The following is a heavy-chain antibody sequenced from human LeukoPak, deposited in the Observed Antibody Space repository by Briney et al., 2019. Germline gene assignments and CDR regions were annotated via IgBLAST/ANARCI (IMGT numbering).Heavy chain of an antibody. Sequence: SVKVSCKASGGTFSSYAISWVRHAPGQGLELMGRIIPILGIANYAQKFQGRVTITADKSTSTAYMELSSLRSEDTAVYYCARSGDEDTAMSIDYWGQGTLVTVSS. V-gene: IGHV1-69*04. J-gene: IGHJ4*02. CDR2: IIPILGIA. D-gene: IGHD5-18*01. CDR1: GGTFSSYA. CDR3: ARSGDEDTAMSIDY.